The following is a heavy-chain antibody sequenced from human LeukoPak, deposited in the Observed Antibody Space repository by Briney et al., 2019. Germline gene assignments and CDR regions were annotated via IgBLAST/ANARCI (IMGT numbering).Heavy chain of an antibody. CDR3: ARFQSGSYSFDY. V-gene: IGHV3-53*01. J-gene: IGHJ4*02. Sequence: GGSLRLSCAASGFTVSSNYMSWVRQAPGKGLEWVSVIYSGGSTYYADSVKGRFTISRDNSKNTLYLQMNSLRAEDTAVYYCARFQSGSYSFDYWGQGTLVTVSS. CDR2: IYSGGST. CDR1: GFTVSSNY. D-gene: IGHD1-26*01.